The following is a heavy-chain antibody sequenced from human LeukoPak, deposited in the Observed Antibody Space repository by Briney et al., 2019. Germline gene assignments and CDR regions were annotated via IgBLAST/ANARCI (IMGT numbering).Heavy chain of an antibody. CDR3: AKGARVNSYAVLDY. J-gene: IGHJ4*02. D-gene: IGHD5-18*01. Sequence: GGSLRLSCAASGFTFSSYGMSRVRQAPGKGLEWVSAISGSGGSTYYADSVKGRFTISRDNSKNTLSLQMNSLRAEDTAVYYCAKGARVNSYAVLDYWGQGTLVTVSS. CDR1: GFTFSSYG. CDR2: ISGSGGST. V-gene: IGHV3-23*01.